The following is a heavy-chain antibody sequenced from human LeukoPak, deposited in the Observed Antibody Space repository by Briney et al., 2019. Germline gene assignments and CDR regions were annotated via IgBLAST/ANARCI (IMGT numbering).Heavy chain of an antibody. Sequence: GGSLRLSCATSGFTFSDYNMNWVRQVPGKGLESVSYMSRSGNIIYYADSVKGRFTISRDNAKNSLYLQMNSLRVEDTGVYYCARDVYYGSGSPRLDYWGQGTLVTVSS. V-gene: IGHV3-48*01. CDR1: GFTFSDYN. D-gene: IGHD3-10*01. CDR2: MSRSGNII. CDR3: ARDVYYGSGSPRLDY. J-gene: IGHJ4*02.